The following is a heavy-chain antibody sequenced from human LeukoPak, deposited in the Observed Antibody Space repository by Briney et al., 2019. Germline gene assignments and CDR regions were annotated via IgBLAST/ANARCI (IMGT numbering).Heavy chain of an antibody. CDR2: ISGSGGST. CDR1: GFTFSSYA. CDR3: AKDRITMLRGGLLLDY. J-gene: IGHJ4*02. D-gene: IGHD3-10*01. Sequence: GGSLRLSCAASGFTFSSYAMSWVRQAPGKGLEWVSVISGSGGSTYYADPVKGRFTISRDNSKNTLYLQMNSLRAEDTAVYYCAKDRITMLRGGLLLDYWGQGTLVTVSS. V-gene: IGHV3-23*01.